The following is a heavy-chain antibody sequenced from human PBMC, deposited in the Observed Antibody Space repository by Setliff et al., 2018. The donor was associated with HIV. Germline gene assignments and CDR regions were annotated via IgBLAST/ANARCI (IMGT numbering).Heavy chain of an antibody. V-gene: IGHV4-34*01. CDR1: GASFSDYQ. D-gene: IGHD3-16*01. J-gene: IGHJ3*02. Sequence: LSLPCAVYGASFSDYQWNWLRQSPGKGLEWIGEINHSGSTNYNPSLKSRFTMSVDTSKNQFSLKLNSVTAADTAVYYCARYYDSHPAFDIWGQGTMVTVSS. CDR3: ARYYDSHPAFDI. CDR2: INHSGST.